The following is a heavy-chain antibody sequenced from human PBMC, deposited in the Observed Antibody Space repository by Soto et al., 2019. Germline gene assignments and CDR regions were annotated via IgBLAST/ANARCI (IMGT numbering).Heavy chain of an antibody. CDR3: AKERGRNRNFAMDV. CDR2: ISYDGSFV. D-gene: IGHD1-1*01. Sequence: GGSLRLSCVVSGLTFSDYGFHWVRQAPGKGLDWVAAISYDGSFVYCADSVRGRFTISRDNSRNTLDLQMNTLRHEDTAVYYCAKERGRNRNFAMDVWGQGTSVTV. V-gene: IGHV3-30*18. CDR1: GLTFSDYG. J-gene: IGHJ6*02.